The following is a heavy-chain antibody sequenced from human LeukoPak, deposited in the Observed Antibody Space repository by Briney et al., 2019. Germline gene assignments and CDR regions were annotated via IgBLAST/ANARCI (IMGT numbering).Heavy chain of an antibody. V-gene: IGHV1-2*02. CDR3: ARDSAYYSSGWYYYMDV. CDR2: INPNSGGT. J-gene: IGHJ6*03. D-gene: IGHD6-19*01. Sequence: ASVKVSCKASGYTFTGYYMHWVRQAPGQGLEWMGWINPNSGGTNYAQKFQGRVTMTRDTSISTAYMELSRLRSDDTAVYYCARDSAYYSSGWYYYMDVWGKGTTVTISS. CDR1: GYTFTGYY.